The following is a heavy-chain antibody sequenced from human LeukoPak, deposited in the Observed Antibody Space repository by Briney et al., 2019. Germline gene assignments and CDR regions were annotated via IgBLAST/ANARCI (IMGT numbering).Heavy chain of an antibody. V-gene: IGHV4-39*07. D-gene: IGHD3-3*01. CDR1: GGSISSSSYY. CDR2: IYYSGSA. CDR3: ARARDIGDFWSGYLGY. J-gene: IGHJ4*02. Sequence: SETLSLTCTVSGGSISSSSYYWGWIRQPPGKGLEWIGSIYYSGSANHNPSLKSRVAMSVDTSKNQFSLKLSSVTAADTAVYYCARARDIGDFWSGYLGYWGQGTLVTVSS.